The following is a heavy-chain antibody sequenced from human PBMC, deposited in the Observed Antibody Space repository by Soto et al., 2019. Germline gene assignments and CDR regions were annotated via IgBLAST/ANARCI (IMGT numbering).Heavy chain of an antibody. CDR3: ARSIVVVTALDY. V-gene: IGHV1-3*01. D-gene: IGHD2-21*02. CDR2: INAGNGNT. CDR1: GYTFTSYA. Sequence: AKVSCKAPGYTFTSYAMHWVRQAPGQRLEWMGWINAGNGNTKYSQKFQGRVTITRDTSASTAYMELSSLRSEDTAVYYCARSIVVVTALDYWGQGTLVTVS. J-gene: IGHJ4*02.